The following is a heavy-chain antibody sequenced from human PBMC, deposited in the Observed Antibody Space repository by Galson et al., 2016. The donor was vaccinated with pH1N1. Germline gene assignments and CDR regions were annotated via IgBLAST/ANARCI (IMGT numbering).Heavy chain of an antibody. D-gene: IGHD3-22*01. CDR3: AREYYYDTDLSDWYFDL. CDR1: GGTFSSYG. CDR2: IIPIFGTA. Sequence: SVKVSCKASGGTFSSYGINWVRQAPGQGLEWMGGIIPIFGTAKYAQNFQGRVTITADESTTTAYMELSSLRSDDTAVYYCAREYYYDTDLSDWYFDLWGRGTLLTVSS. V-gene: IGHV1-69*13. J-gene: IGHJ2*01.